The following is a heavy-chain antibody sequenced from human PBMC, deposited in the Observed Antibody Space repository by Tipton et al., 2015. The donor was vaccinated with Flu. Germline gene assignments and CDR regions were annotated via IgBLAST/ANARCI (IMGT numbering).Heavy chain of an antibody. D-gene: IGHD6-13*01. CDR1: GGSISSYY. V-gene: IGHV4-4*07. Sequence: TLSLTCTVSGGSISSYYWSWIRQPAGKGLEWIGRIYTSGSTNYNPSLKSRVTMSVDTSKNQFSLTLSSVTAADTAVYYCARGGAADGFYYYYGMDVWGQGTTVTVSS. CDR2: IYTSGST. CDR3: ARGGAADGFYYYYGMDV. J-gene: IGHJ6*02.